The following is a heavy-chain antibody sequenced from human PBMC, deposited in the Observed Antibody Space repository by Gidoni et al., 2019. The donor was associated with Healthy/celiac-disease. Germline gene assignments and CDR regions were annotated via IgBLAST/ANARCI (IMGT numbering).Heavy chain of an antibody. J-gene: IGHJ6*02. Sequence: EVQLVESGGGLVKHGGSLRLSCAASGFTFSNAWMSWFRQAPGKGLEWVGRIKSKTDGGTTDYAAPVKGRFTISRDDSKNTLYLQMNSLKTEDTAVYYCTTVSYDFWSGYYTDIYGMDVWGQGTTVTVSS. CDR1: GFTFSNAW. D-gene: IGHD3-3*01. V-gene: IGHV3-15*01. CDR3: TTVSYDFWSGYYTDIYGMDV. CDR2: IKSKTDGGTT.